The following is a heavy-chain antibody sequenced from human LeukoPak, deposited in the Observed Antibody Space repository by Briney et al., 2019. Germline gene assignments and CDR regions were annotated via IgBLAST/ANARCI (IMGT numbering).Heavy chain of an antibody. D-gene: IGHD6-19*01. CDR1: GFTFSRFA. CDR3: AKDPLQWLAVAADAFDI. CDR2: ISGGSVST. Sequence: GGSLRLSCAASGFTFSRFAMSWVRQAPGKGLEWVSAISGGSVSTHYADSVKGRFTVSRDNSKNTLYLQMNSLRADDTAVYYCAKDPLQWLAVAADAFDIWGQGTMVTVSS. V-gene: IGHV3-23*01. J-gene: IGHJ3*02.